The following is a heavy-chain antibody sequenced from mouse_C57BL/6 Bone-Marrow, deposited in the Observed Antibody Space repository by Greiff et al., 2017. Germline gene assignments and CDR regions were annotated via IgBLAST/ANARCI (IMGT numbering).Heavy chain of an antibody. CDR3: ARRDGSSWFAY. J-gene: IGHJ3*01. V-gene: IGHV5-17*01. Sequence: DVQLVESGGGLVKPGGSLKLSCAASGFTFSDYGMHWVRQAPEKGLEWVAYISSGSSTIYYADTVKGRFTISRDNAKNTLFLQMTSLRSEDTAMYYCARRDGSSWFAYWGQGTLVTVSA. CDR2: ISSGSSTI. D-gene: IGHD1-1*01. CDR1: GFTFSDYG.